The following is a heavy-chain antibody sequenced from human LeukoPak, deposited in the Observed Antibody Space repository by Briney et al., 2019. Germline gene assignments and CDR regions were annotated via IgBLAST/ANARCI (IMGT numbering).Heavy chain of an antibody. Sequence: PSETLSLTCSVSGGSITTYYWSWIRQPAGKGLEWIGRMYSGSTFYNPSLRSRVTISVDTSKNQFSLSLSSVTAADTAVYYCARHSDSSGFDYWGQGTLVTVSS. V-gene: IGHV4-59*05. CDR2: MYSGST. CDR3: ARHSDSSGFDY. CDR1: GGSITTYY. D-gene: IGHD6-19*01. J-gene: IGHJ4*02.